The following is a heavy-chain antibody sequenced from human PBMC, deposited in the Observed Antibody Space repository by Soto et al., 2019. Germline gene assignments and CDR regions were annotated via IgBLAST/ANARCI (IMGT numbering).Heavy chain of an antibody. J-gene: IGHJ4*01. V-gene: IGHV3-30*18. CDR3: AKRKYCPSTTCFDY. CDR2: ISYDGSNK. Sequence: GGALRLSCAASGFTFSSYGMQWVRQAPGKGLKWVAVISYDGSNKYYAASVKGRFTISRDNSRNKLYLQMSSLRAEVTVVYYCAKRKYCPSTTCFDYWGQGTLVTVSS. D-gene: IGHD2-2*01. CDR1: GFTFSSYG.